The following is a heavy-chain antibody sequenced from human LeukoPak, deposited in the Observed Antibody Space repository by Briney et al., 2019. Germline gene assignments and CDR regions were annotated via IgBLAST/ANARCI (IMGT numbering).Heavy chain of an antibody. CDR1: GGSISSGSYY. V-gene: IGHV4-61*02. CDR3: ARGRRYSGSYRGLDY. D-gene: IGHD1-26*01. J-gene: IGHJ4*02. CDR2: IYTSGST. Sequence: SQTLSLTCTVSGGSISSGSYYWSWIRQPAGKGLEWIGRIYTSGSTNYNPSLKSRVTISVDTSKNQFSLKLSSVTAADTAVYYCARGRRYSGSYRGLDYWGQGTLVTVSS.